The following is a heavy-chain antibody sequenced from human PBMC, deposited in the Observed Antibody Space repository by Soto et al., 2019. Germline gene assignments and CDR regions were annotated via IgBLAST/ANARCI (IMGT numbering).Heavy chain of an antibody. CDR2: IFHSGST. CDR3: ARVYSGSYSDS. J-gene: IGHJ4*02. CDR1: GGSISSNNW. Sequence: PSETLSLTCAVSGGSISSNNWWSWVRQPPGKGLEWIGEIFHSGSTHYSPSLKSRVTISVDKSKNHFSLNLTSVTAADTAVYYCARVYSGSYSDSWGQGTLGTVSS. D-gene: IGHD1-26*01. V-gene: IGHV4-4*02.